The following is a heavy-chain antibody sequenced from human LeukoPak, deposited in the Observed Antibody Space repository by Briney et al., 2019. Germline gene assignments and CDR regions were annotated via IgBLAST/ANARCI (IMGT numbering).Heavy chain of an antibody. CDR1: GYTFTGYY. Sequence: GASVKVSCKASGYTFTGYYMHWVRQAPGQGLEWMGWINPNSGGTNYAQKFQGRVTMTRDTSISTAYMELSRLRSDDTAVYYRARGRGIAASRWFDPWGQGTLVTVSS. V-gene: IGHV1-2*02. J-gene: IGHJ5*02. CDR2: INPNSGGT. CDR3: ARGRGIAASRWFDP. D-gene: IGHD6-13*01.